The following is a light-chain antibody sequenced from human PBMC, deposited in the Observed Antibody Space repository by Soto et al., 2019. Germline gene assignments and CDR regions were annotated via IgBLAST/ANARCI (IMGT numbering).Light chain of an antibody. CDR1: QGINSY. J-gene: IGKJ2*01. Sequence: IQLTQSPSSLSASVGDRVTITCRASQGINSYLAWYQQKPGKAPKLLFYTASTLQTGVPSGFSGTGSGTDFTLTINSPQPEDIATYYCQQLKSYPYTFGQGTKLEI. V-gene: IGKV1-9*01. CDR2: TAS. CDR3: QQLKSYPYT.